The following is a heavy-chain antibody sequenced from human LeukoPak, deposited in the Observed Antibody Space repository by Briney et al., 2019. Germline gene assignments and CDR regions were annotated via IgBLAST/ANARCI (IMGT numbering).Heavy chain of an antibody. V-gene: IGHV4-31*03. CDR2: IYYSGST. CDR3: ARDSQVLGGNWLDP. J-gene: IGHJ5*02. Sequence: TLSLTCTVSGGSINNGGYYWSWIRQHPGKGLEWIGYIYYSGSTYYNPSLKSRVTILVDTSKNQFSLNLSSVTAADTAVYYCARDSQVLGGNWLDPWGQGTLVTVSS. D-gene: IGHD3-10*01. CDR1: GGSINNGGYY.